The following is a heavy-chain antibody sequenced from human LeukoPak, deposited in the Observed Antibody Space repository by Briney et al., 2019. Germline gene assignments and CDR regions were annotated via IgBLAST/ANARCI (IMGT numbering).Heavy chain of an antibody. D-gene: IGHD6-13*01. CDR1: GYTFTSYG. J-gene: IGHJ4*02. CDR2: ISAYNGNT. CDR3: ARDVYSSSWYYFDY. V-gene: IGHV1-18*01. Sequence: SVKVSCKASGYTFTSYGISWVRQAPGQGLEWMGWISAYNGNTTYVQKLQGRVTMTTDTSTSTAYMELRSLRSDDTAVYYCARDVYSSSWYYFDYWGQGTLVTVSS.